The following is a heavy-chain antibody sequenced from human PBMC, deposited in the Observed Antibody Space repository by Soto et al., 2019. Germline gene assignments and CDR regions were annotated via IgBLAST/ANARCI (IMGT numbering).Heavy chain of an antibody. CDR3: ARDYSNYGCWFDP. J-gene: IGHJ5*02. Sequence: GGSLILSCAASGFTFSSYSMSWVRQAPGKGLEWVSAISGSGGSTYYADSVKGRFTISRDNSKNTLYLQMNSLRAEDTAVYYCARDYSNYGCWFDPWGQGTLVTVSS. D-gene: IGHD4-4*01. CDR1: GFTFSSYS. CDR2: ISGSGGST. V-gene: IGHV3-23*01.